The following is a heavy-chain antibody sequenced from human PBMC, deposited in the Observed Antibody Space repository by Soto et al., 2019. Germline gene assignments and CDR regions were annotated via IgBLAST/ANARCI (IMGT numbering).Heavy chain of an antibody. CDR3: ARKSYDPYYGMDV. CDR1: GYTFTGYY. J-gene: IGHJ6*02. Sequence: SVKVSCKASGYTFTGYYMHWVRQAPGRGLEWMGWINPNSGGTNYAQKFQGWVTMTRDTSISTAYMELSRLRSDDTAVYYCARKSYDPYYGMDVWGQGTTVTVSS. V-gene: IGHV1-2*04. D-gene: IGHD3-10*01. CDR2: INPNSGGT.